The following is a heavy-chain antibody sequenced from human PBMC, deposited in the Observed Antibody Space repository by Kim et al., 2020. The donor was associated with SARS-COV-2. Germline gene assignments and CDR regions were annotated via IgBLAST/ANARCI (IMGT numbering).Heavy chain of an antibody. D-gene: IGHD1-1*01. J-gene: IGHJ6*02. CDR3: ARAVQLERRLQPGKRPGYYYYGMDV. Sequence: GGSLRHSCAASGFTFSSYAMHWVRQAPGKGLEWVAVISYDGSNKYYADSVKGRFTISRDNSKNTLYLQMNSLRAEDTAVYYCARAVQLERRLQPGKRPGYYYYGMDVWGQGTTVTVSS. CDR2: ISYDGSNK. V-gene: IGHV3-30*04. CDR1: GFTFSSYA.